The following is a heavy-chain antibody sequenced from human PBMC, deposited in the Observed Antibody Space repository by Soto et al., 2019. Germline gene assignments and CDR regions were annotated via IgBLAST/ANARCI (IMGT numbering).Heavy chain of an antibody. V-gene: IGHV1-69*06. CDR3: ARRSCSSTSCYTRYGNWFDT. J-gene: IGHJ5*02. Sequence: SVKASCKASGGTFSSYAISWVRQAPGQGLEWMGGIIPIFGTANYAQKFQGRVTITADKSTSTAYMELSSLRSEDTAVYYCARRSCSSTSCYTRYGNWFDTWGQGTLVSVSS. CDR2: IIPIFGTA. D-gene: IGHD2-2*02. CDR1: GGTFSSYA.